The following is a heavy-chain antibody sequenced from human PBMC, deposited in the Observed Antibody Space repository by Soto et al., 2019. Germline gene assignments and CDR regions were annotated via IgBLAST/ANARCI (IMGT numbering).Heavy chain of an antibody. J-gene: IGHJ4*02. CDR1: GFSFRNYW. D-gene: IGHD6-13*01. Sequence: GGSLRLSCAASGFSFRNYWMTWVRQAPGKGLEWVATIKADGSDKYYADSVKGRFTISRDNSKNTLYLQMNSLRAEDTAVYYCAKEHHYSSSWSEFDYWGQGTLVTVSS. V-gene: IGHV3-7*03. CDR3: AKEHHYSSSWSEFDY. CDR2: IKADGSDK.